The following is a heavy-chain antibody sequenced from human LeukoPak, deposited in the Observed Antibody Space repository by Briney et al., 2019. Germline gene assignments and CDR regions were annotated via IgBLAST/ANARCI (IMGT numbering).Heavy chain of an antibody. D-gene: IGHD5-24*01. CDR1: GFTFSSYS. J-gene: IGHJ6*03. V-gene: IGHV3-21*01. Sequence: GGSLRLSCAASGFTFSSYSMNWVRQAPGKGLEWVPSISSRSSYIYYAESVKGRFTVSRDNAKNSLYLQMNSLRAEDTAVYYCARGGMATNRDYMDVWGKGTTVTVSS. CDR2: ISSRSSYI. CDR3: ARGGMATNRDYMDV.